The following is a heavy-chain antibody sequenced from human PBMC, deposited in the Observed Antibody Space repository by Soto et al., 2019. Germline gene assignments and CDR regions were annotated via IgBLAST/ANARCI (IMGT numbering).Heavy chain of an antibody. V-gene: IGHV3-21*01. CDR1: GFTFSSYT. CDR3: ARGVLSDSGTCY. CDR2: ISSGSSYI. D-gene: IGHD2-15*01. Sequence: EVQLVESGGGLVKPGGSLRLSCAASGFTFSSYTMNWVRQAPGKGLEWVSSISSGSSYIYYADSMKGRFTISRDNAKNSLYLQMNSLRAEDTAVYYCARGVLSDSGTCYWGRGTLFTVSS. J-gene: IGHJ4*02.